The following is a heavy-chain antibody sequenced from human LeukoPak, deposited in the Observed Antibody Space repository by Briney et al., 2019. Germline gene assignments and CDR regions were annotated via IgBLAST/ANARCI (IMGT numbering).Heavy chain of an antibody. CDR2: IIPIFGTA. J-gene: IGHJ5*02. CDR1: GGTFSSYA. CDR3: ARDVSRVVVNWFDP. V-gene: IGHV1-69*13. Sequence: SVNVSCKASGGTFSSYAISWVRQAPGQGLEWMGGIIPIFGTANYAQKFQGRVTITADESTSTAYMELSSLRSEDTAVYYCARDVSRVVVNWFDPWGQGTLVTVSS. D-gene: IGHD2-15*01.